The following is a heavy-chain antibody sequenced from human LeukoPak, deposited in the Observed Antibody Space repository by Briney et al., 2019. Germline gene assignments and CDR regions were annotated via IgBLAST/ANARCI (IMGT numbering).Heavy chain of an antibody. Sequence: GGSLRLSCAASGFNFSSYAMTWVRQAPGKGLEWVAVISYDGSNKYYTDSVKGRFTISRDNSKNTLYLQMNSLRAEDTAVYYCARAGSGSYYRVAFDIWGQGTMVTVSS. J-gene: IGHJ3*02. V-gene: IGHV3-30*03. D-gene: IGHD3-10*01. CDR3: ARAGSGSYYRVAFDI. CDR1: GFNFSSYA. CDR2: ISYDGSNK.